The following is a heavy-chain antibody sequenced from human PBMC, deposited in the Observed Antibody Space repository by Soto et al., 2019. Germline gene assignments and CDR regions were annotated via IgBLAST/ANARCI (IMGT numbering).Heavy chain of an antibody. CDR3: AAVRGSLGSLAFDY. D-gene: IGHD3-16*01. CDR1: GITFSDLH. J-gene: IGHJ4*02. V-gene: IGHV1-69-2*01. Sequence: EVLLQQSGAEAREPGGVVKMSCAVSGITFSDLHMHWVKQAPGKGLEWVGLVEVENDDRLYAEKYRGRLNINTDTSRHTSDMELTSLTSDATAIYFCAAVRGSLGSLAFDYWGQGTPVTVSA. CDR2: VEVENDDR.